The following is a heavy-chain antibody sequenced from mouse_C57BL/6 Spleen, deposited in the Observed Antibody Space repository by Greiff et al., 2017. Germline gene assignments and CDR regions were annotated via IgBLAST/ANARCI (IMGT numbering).Heavy chain of an antibody. V-gene: IGHV1-26*01. Sequence: EVQLQQSGPELVKPGASVKISCKASGYTFTDYYMNWVKQSHGKSLEWIGDINPNNGGTSYNQKFKGKATLTVDKSSSTAYMELRSLTSEDSAVXYCARILYYFDYWGQGTTLTVSS. CDR3: ARILYYFDY. CDR1: GYTFTDYY. CDR2: INPNNGGT. J-gene: IGHJ2*01.